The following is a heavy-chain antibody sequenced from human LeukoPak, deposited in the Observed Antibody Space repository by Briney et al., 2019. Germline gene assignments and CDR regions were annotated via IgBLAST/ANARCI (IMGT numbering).Heavy chain of an antibody. CDR1: GYTFTNSY. CDR3: ARDSGAARGNIAVAGNDY. D-gene: IGHD6-19*01. CDR2: IDPSDGST. V-gene: IGHV1-46*01. J-gene: IGHJ4*02. Sequence: ASVKVSCKASGYTFTNSYMHWVRQAPGQGLEWMGIIDPSDGSTNYAQKFQGRVTMTRDTSTSTAYMKLSSLRSEDTAIYYCARDSGAARGNIAVAGNDYWGQGTLVTVSS.